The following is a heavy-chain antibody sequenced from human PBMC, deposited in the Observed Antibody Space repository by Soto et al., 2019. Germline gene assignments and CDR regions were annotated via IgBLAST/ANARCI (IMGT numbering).Heavy chain of an antibody. CDR1: GGSISSYY. Sequence: PSETLSLTCTVSGGSISSYYWSWIRQPPGKGLEWIGYIYYSGSTNYNPSLKSRVTISVDTSKNQFSLKLSSVTAADTAVYYCARHPYYYYGMDVWGQGTTVTVSS. V-gene: IGHV4-59*01. CDR2: IYYSGST. CDR3: ARHPYYYYGMDV. J-gene: IGHJ6*02.